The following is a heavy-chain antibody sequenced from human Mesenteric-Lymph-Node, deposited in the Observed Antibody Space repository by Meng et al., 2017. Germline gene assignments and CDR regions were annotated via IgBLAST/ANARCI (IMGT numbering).Heavy chain of an antibody. V-gene: IGHV4-34*01. D-gene: IGHD6-19*01. CDR1: GGSFRGYY. CDR3: ARGKNKQWLVPEGLLAY. J-gene: IGHJ4*02. CDR2: INHSGST. Sequence: QVRLQQWGAGLLKPSETLSLHCAAYGGSFRGYYWSWIRQPPGKGLEWIGEINHSGSTNYNPSLKSRVTISVDTSKNQFSLKLSSVTAADTAVYYCARGKNKQWLVPEGLLAYWGQGTLVTVSS.